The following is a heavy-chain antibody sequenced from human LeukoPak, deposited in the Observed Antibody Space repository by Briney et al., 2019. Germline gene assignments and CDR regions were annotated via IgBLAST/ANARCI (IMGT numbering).Heavy chain of an antibody. J-gene: IGHJ2*01. CDR3: ARVYSGSWYFDL. CDR1: GFTFSSYE. V-gene: IGHV3-48*03. Sequence: GGSLRLSCAASGFTFSSYEMNWVRQAPGKGLEWVSYISRSGRTIYDADSVKGRFTISRDNAKNSPYLQMNSLRAEDTAVYYCARVYSGSWYFDLWGRGTVVTVSS. CDR2: ISRSGRTI. D-gene: IGHD5-12*01.